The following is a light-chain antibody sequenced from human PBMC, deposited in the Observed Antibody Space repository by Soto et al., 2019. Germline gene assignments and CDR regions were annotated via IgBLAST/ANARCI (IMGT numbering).Light chain of an antibody. J-gene: IGKJ1*01. V-gene: IGKV1-5*03. CDR3: QQYNTNSRT. CDR2: KAS. CDR1: QSISGW. Sequence: DIQMTQSPSPLSASVGDRVTITCQASQSISGWLAWYQQKPGKAPKLLIYKASSLQSGVPSRFSGGGSGTECTLTISSLQPDDVATYYCQQYNTNSRTFGQGTKVDI.